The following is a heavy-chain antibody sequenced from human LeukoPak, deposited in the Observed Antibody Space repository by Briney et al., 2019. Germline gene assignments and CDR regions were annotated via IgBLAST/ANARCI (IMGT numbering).Heavy chain of an antibody. J-gene: IGHJ5*02. Sequence: GGSLRLSCAASGFTLSSYWTSWVRQAPGKGLEWVANIKQDGSEKDYVDSEKGRFTISRDNAKNSLYLQMNSRRAEHTSVYYCARDSLRALAWGQGTLVTVSS. V-gene: IGHV3-7*01. CDR3: ARDSLRALA. CDR1: GFTLSSYW. CDR2: IKQDGSEK. D-gene: IGHD3-16*02.